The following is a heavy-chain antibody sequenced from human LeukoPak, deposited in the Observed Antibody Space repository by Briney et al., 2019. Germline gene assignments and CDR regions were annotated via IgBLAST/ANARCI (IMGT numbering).Heavy chain of an antibody. D-gene: IGHD5-24*01. J-gene: IGHJ3*02. CDR3: ASDPEMATIVGPPGVAFDI. V-gene: IGHV4-34*01. Sequence: ASETLSLTCAVSGGSFSGYYWTWIRQPPGKGLEWIGEINHSGSANYNTSLKSRVTISLDTSKNQFSLKVSSVTAADTAVYYCASDPEMATIVGPPGVAFDIWGQGTMVTVSS. CDR1: GGSFSGYY. CDR2: INHSGSA.